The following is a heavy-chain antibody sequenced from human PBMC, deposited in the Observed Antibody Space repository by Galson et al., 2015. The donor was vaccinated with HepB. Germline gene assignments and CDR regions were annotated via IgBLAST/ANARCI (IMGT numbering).Heavy chain of an antibody. J-gene: IGHJ4*02. Sequence: SLRLSCAVSGFIFRNYAMSWARQAPGKGLEWVSAISGSGGSTYYADSVKGRFTISRDNSKSMLFLQMNSLRADDTAVYYCAGEMATITLLAYWGQGTLVTVSS. D-gene: IGHD5-24*01. CDR3: AGEMATITLLAY. CDR1: GFIFRNYA. CDR2: ISGSGGST. V-gene: IGHV3-23*01.